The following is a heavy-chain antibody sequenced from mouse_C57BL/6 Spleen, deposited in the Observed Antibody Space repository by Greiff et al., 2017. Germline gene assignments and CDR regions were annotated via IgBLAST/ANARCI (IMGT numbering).Heavy chain of an antibody. CDR3: ARASYYGGHFYY. D-gene: IGHD1-1*01. CDR2: IDPANGNT. J-gene: IGHJ2*01. V-gene: IGHV14-3*01. Sequence: VQLKESVAELVRPGASVKLSCTASGFNIKNTYMHWVKQRPEQGLEWIGRIDPANGNTKYAPKFQGKATISADTSSNTAYLQLSSLTSEDTAIYYCARASYYGGHFYYWGQGTTLTVSS. CDR1: GFNIKNTY.